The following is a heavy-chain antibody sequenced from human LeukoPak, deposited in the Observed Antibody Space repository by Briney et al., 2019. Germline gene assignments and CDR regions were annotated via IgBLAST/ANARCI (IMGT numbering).Heavy chain of an antibody. V-gene: IGHV1-2*02. Sequence: ASVKVSCKASGYTFTGYYMHWVRQAPGQGLEWMGWINPNSGGTNYAQKFQGRVTMTRDTSISTAYMELSRLRSDDTAVYYCANDYGGNSGGWFDPWGQGTLVTVSS. J-gene: IGHJ5*02. D-gene: IGHD4-23*01. CDR2: INPNSGGT. CDR3: ANDYGGNSGGWFDP. CDR1: GYTFTGYY.